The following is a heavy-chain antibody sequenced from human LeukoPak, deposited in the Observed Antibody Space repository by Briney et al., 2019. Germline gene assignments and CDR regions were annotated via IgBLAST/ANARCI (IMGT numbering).Heavy chain of an antibody. J-gene: IGHJ4*02. CDR1: GYSFTSYW. CDR3: ARGIPSGWRYFDY. D-gene: IGHD6-19*01. V-gene: IGHV5-51*01. Sequence: GESLKISCKGSGYSFTSYWIGWVRQMPGKGLEWMGIIYPGDSDTRYSPSFQGQVIISADKSITTAYLQWSSLKASDTAMYYCARGIPSGWRYFDYWGQGALVTVSS. CDR2: IYPGDSDT.